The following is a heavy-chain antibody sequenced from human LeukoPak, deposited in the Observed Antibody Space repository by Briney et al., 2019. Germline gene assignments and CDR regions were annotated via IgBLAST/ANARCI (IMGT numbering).Heavy chain of an antibody. CDR2: ISSSSSYI. V-gene: IGHV3-21*01. D-gene: IGHD6-19*01. Sequence: GGSLRLSCAASGFTFSSYSMNGVRQAPGKGLEWVSSISSSSSYIYYADSVKGRFTISRDNAKNSLYLQMNSLRAEDTAVYYCAREVQWLGNYFDYWGQGTLVTVSS. CDR3: AREVQWLGNYFDY. J-gene: IGHJ4*02. CDR1: GFTFSSYS.